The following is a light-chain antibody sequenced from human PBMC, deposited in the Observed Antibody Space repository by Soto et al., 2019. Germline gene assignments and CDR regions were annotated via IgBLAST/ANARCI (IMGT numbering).Light chain of an antibody. J-gene: IGKJ5*01. CDR2: DAS. V-gene: IGKV3-11*01. Sequence: DIVLTQSPANPALSPRGRATISGRASQSVSTYLAWYQQIPGQAHRLVIYDASTRAIGIPARFSGSGSGTDFTLTLSSLEPEDLAVYHCQKSSNWPSITFGQGKRLGI. CDR1: QSVSTY. CDR3: QKSSNWPSIT.